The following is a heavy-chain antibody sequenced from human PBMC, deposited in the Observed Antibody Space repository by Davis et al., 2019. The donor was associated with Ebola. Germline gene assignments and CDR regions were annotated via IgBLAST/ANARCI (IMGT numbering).Heavy chain of an antibody. CDR2: IYGSGST. Sequence: MPSETLSLTCDVSGGSISSSNWWPWVRRPPGKGLEWIGDIYGSGSTNYNPSLKSRVTISVDTSKNQFSLRLTSVTAADTAVYYCARFLEVGPMAQGFDHWGPGTLVTVSS. CDR3: ARFLEVGPMAQGFDH. J-gene: IGHJ4*02. V-gene: IGHV4-4*02. D-gene: IGHD1-26*01. CDR1: GGSISSSNW.